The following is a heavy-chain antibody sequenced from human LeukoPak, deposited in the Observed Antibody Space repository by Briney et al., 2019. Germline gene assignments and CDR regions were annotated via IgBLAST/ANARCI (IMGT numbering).Heavy chain of an antibody. CDR1: GDSISSYF. Sequence: SETPSLTCTVPGDSISSYFGSWIRDPPEKGLECMCHIYYSGSTNYSPSLKSRVTISVDTSKNQFALRLRSATAADTAVYYCARGTEWSTVDAFDIWGQGTMVTVSS. D-gene: IGHD3-3*01. CDR3: ARGTEWSTVDAFDI. V-gene: IGHV4-59*01. CDR2: IYYSGST. J-gene: IGHJ3*02.